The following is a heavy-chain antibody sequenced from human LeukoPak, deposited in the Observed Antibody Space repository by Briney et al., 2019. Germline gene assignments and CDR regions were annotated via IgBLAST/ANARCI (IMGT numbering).Heavy chain of an antibody. CDR2: IYYSGST. Sequence: PSETLSLTCTVSGGSISSSSYYWGWIRQPPGKGLEWIGSIYYSGSTYYNPSLKSRVTISVDTSKNQFSLKLSSVTAADTAVYYCARHPVFGVSGDDAFDIWGQGTMVTVFS. CDR1: GGSISSSSYY. J-gene: IGHJ3*02. V-gene: IGHV4-39*01. CDR3: ARHPVFGVSGDDAFDI. D-gene: IGHD3-3*01.